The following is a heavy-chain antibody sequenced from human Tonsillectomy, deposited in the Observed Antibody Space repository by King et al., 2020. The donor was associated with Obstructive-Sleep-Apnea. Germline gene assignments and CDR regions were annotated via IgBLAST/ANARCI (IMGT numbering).Heavy chain of an antibody. CDR3: AGEDTAMLSGSDQPFDY. CDR1: GFTFSSYG. J-gene: IGHJ4*02. Sequence: VQLVESGGGVVQPGRSLRLSCAASGFTFSSYGMHWVRQAPGKGLEWVAVIWYDGSNKYYADSVKGRFTISRDNSKNTLYLQMNSLRAEDTAVYYCAGEDTAMLSGSDQPFDYWGQGTLVTVSS. V-gene: IGHV3-33*01. CDR2: IWYDGSNK. D-gene: IGHD5-18*01.